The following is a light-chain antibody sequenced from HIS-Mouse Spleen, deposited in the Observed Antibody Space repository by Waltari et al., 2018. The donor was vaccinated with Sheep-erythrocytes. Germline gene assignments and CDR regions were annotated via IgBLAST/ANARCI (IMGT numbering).Light chain of an antibody. CDR1: QSVLYSSNNKNY. Sequence: DIVMTQSPDSLAVSLGERPTINCKSSQSVLYSSNNKNYLAWYQQKPGQPPKLLIYWASTRESGVPDRFSGSGSGTDFTLTISCLQSEDFATYYCQQYYSFPFTFGPGTKVDIK. V-gene: IGKV4-1*01. CDR3: QQYYSFPFT. CDR2: WAS. J-gene: IGKJ3*01.